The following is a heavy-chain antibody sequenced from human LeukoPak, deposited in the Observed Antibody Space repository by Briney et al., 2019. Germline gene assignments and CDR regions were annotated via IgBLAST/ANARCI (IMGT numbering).Heavy chain of an antibody. D-gene: IGHD3-3*01. Sequence: ASVKVSCKAFGYSFTGYHLHWVRQAPRQGLEWMGWVNPKTGGTNYARKFQGRVTMTRDTPINTVNMELSRLTSDDTAVYYCAREFSSKLEWLAYVTGDDAFDAWGQGTMITVS. CDR1: GYSFTGYH. CDR3: AREFSSKLEWLAYVTGDDAFDA. CDR2: VNPKTGGT. V-gene: IGHV1-2*02. J-gene: IGHJ3*01.